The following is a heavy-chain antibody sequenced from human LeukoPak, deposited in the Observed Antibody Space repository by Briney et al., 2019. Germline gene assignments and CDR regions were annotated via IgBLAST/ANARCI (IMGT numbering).Heavy chain of an antibody. CDR1: GGSISSYY. Sequence: SETLSLTCTVSGGSISSYYWSWIRQPPGRGLEWIGYIYYSGSTNYNPSLKSRVTISVDTSKNQFSLKLSSVTAADTAVYYCARWTGGSSSRELNWFDPWGQGTLVTVSS. D-gene: IGHD6-13*01. CDR2: IYYSGST. CDR3: ARWTGGSSSRELNWFDP. V-gene: IGHV4-59*01. J-gene: IGHJ5*02.